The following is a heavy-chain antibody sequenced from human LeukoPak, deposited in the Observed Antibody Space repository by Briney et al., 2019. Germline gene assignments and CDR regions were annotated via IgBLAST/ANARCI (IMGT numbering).Heavy chain of an antibody. CDR2: ISYDGSNK. CDR3: AKPAYAGYYYYMDV. CDR1: GFTFSSYG. D-gene: IGHD3-16*01. J-gene: IGHJ6*03. V-gene: IGHV3-30*18. Sequence: GGSLRLSCAASGFTFSSYGMHWVRQAPGKGLEWVALISYDGSNKYYADSVKGRFTISRDNSKNTLYLQMNSLRVEDTAVYYCAKPAYAGYYYYMDVWGKGTTVTISS.